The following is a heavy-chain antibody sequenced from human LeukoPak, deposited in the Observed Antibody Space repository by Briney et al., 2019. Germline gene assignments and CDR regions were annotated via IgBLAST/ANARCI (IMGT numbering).Heavy chain of an antibody. V-gene: IGHV3-30*02. CDR2: IRYDGSNK. CDR1: GFTFSSYG. D-gene: IGHD3-10*01. Sequence: PGGSLRLSCAASGFTFSSYGMHWVRQAPGKGLEWVAFIRYDGSNKYYADSVKGRFTISRDNSKNTLYLQMNSLRAEDTAVYYCAKISDVLLWFGENYYFDYWGQGTLVTVSS. J-gene: IGHJ4*02. CDR3: AKISDVLLWFGENYYFDY.